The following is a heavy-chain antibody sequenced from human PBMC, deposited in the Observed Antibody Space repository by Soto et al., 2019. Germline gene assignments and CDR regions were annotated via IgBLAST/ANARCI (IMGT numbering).Heavy chain of an antibody. CDR2: ISGSGGST. Sequence: GGSLRLSCAASGFTFSSYAMSWVRQAPGKGLEWVSAISGSGGSTYYADSVEGRFTISRDSSKNTLYLQMNSLRAEDTAVYYCAKDSNYYGSGEMDVWGKGTTVTVSS. J-gene: IGHJ6*04. V-gene: IGHV3-23*01. D-gene: IGHD3-10*01. CDR3: AKDSNYYGSGEMDV. CDR1: GFTFSSYA.